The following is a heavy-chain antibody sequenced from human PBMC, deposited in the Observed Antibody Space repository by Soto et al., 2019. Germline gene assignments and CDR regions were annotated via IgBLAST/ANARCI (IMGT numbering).Heavy chain of an antibody. CDR2: IYYSGST. CDR3: AMYYYDSSGYYQDDY. D-gene: IGHD3-22*01. CDR1: GGSISSSSYY. V-gene: IGHV4-39*01. Sequence: QLQLQESGPGLVKPSETLSLTCTVSGGSISSSSYYWGWIRQPPGKGLEWIGSIYYSGSTYYNPSLKSRVTISVDTSKNQFSLKLSSVTAADTAVYYCAMYYYDSSGYYQDDYWGQGTLVTVSS. J-gene: IGHJ4*02.